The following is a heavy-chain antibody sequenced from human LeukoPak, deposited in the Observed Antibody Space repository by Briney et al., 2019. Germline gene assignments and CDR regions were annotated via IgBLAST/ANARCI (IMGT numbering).Heavy chain of an antibody. V-gene: IGHV3-21*01. J-gene: IGHJ4*02. Sequence: GGSLRLSCATSGFTFSSYSMNWVRQAPGKGLEWVSSISSSSSYIYHADSVKGRFTISRDNAKNSLYLQMNSLRAEDTAVYYCARDRHHRFGELFPWGQGTRVTVSS. CDR1: GFTFSSYS. CDR3: ARDRHHRFGELFP. D-gene: IGHD3-10*01. CDR2: ISSSSSYI.